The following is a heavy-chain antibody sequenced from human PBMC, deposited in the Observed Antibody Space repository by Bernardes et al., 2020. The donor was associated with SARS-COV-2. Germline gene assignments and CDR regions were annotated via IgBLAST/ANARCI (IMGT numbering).Heavy chain of an antibody. J-gene: IGHJ4*03. CDR2: ISGSGDRT. CDR1: RRYY. CDR3: AKGRDSGYLVPFDY. Sequence: RRYYWGWIRQAPGKGLEWVSGISGSGDRTNYAGSVKGRFTISRDTSKSTLYLQMNSLRAEDTAVYYCAKGRDSGYLVPFDYWGRGTTVTVSS. D-gene: IGHD3-22*01. V-gene: IGHV3-23*01.